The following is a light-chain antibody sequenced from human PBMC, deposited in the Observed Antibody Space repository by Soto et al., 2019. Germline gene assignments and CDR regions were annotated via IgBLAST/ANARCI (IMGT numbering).Light chain of an antibody. CDR1: QDISNY. J-gene: IGKJ3*01. CDR2: DAS. CDR3: QKYDNLPPFT. Sequence: DIQMTQSPSSLSASVGDRVTITCQASQDISNYLNWYQQKPGKAPKLLIYDASNLETGVPSRFSGSGSGTDFTFTSSSLQPEDIATYYCQKYDNLPPFTFGPGTKVDIK. V-gene: IGKV1-33*01.